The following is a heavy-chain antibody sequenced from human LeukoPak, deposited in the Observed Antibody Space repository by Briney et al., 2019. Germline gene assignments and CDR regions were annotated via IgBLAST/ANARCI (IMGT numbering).Heavy chain of an antibody. CDR1: GYSFTSYW. Sequence: GESLKISCKGSGYSFTSYWISWVRQMPGKGLEWMGRIDPSDSYTNYSPSFQGHVTISADKPISTAYLQWSSLKASDAAMYYCARRPIAAAGSSGFDYWGQGTLVTVSS. CDR3: ARRPIAAAGSSGFDY. V-gene: IGHV5-10-1*01. CDR2: IDPSDSYT. D-gene: IGHD6-13*01. J-gene: IGHJ4*02.